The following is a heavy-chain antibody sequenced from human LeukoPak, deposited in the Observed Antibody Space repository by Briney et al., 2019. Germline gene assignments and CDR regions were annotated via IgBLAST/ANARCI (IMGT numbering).Heavy chain of an antibody. CDR2: IKSKADGATA. D-gene: IGHD1-26*01. Sequence: GGSLRLSCAASGFTFSNAWMSWGRQAQGKGLEWIGRIKSKADGATADYAAPVKGRFTISRDDSKNTLYLQMNSLKTEDTAIYYCTTISSGRALGYWGQGTLVTVSS. CDR3: TTISSGRALGY. J-gene: IGHJ4*02. V-gene: IGHV3-15*01. CDR1: GFTFSNAW.